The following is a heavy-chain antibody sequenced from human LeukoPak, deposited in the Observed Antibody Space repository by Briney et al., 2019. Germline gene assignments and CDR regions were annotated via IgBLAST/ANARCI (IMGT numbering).Heavy chain of an antibody. CDR3: ARDLGSQSWGLYNWFDP. Sequence: PSETLSLTCTVSGGSISSGSYYWSWIRRPAGKGLEWIGRIYTSGSTNYNPSLKSRVTISVDTSKNQFSLKLSSVTAADTAVYYCARDLGSQSWGLYNWFDPWGQGTLVTVSS. V-gene: IGHV4-61*02. CDR2: IYTSGST. D-gene: IGHD3-16*01. CDR1: GGSISSGSYY. J-gene: IGHJ5*02.